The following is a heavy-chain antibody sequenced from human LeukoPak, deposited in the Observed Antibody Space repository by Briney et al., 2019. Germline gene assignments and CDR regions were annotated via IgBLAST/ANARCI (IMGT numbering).Heavy chain of an antibody. J-gene: IGHJ4*02. D-gene: IGHD4-23*01. CDR2: ISGSSSYI. CDR3: ARARQATVDFDY. V-gene: IGHV3-21*01. Sequence: PGGSLRLSCAASGFTFSSYSMNWVRQAPGKGLEWVSSISGSSSYIYYADSVKGRFTISRDNAKNSLYLQMNSLRAEDTAVYYCARARQATVDFDYWGQGTLVTVSS. CDR1: GFTFSSYS.